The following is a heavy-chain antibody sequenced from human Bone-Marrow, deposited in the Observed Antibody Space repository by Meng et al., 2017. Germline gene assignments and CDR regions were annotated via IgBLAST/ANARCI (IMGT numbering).Heavy chain of an antibody. D-gene: IGHD6-19*01. Sequence: LTGAASGFTFSSYEMNWVRQAPGKGLEWVSYISSSGSTIYYADSVKGRFTISRDNAKNSLYLKMNSLRAEDTAVYYCASGYSSGWYGVVSYFDYWGQGTLVTVSS. V-gene: IGHV3-48*03. CDR1: GFTFSSYE. J-gene: IGHJ4*02. CDR3: ASGYSSGWYGVVSYFDY. CDR2: ISSSGSTI.